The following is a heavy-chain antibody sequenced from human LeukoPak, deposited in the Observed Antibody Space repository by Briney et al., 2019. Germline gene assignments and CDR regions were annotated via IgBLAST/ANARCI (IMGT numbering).Heavy chain of an antibody. CDR3: SRYSSGVDPIRYYYYYMDV. Sequence: SSETLSLTCTVSGGSISSSSYYWGWIRQPPGKGLEWIGSIYYSGSTYYNPSLKSRVTISVDTSKNQFSLKLSSVTAADTAVYYCSRYSSGVDPIRYYYYYMDVWGKGTTVTISS. D-gene: IGHD6-19*01. J-gene: IGHJ6*03. V-gene: IGHV4-39*01. CDR1: GGSISSSSYY. CDR2: IYYSGST.